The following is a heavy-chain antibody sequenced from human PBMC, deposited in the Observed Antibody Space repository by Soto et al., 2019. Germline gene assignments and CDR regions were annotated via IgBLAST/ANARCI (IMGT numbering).Heavy chain of an antibody. Sequence: GGSLRLSCAASGFTFSSYSMNWVRQAPGKGLEWVSSISSSSSYIYYADSVKGRLTISRDNAKNSLYLQMNSLRAEDTAVYYCARGTYDILTGYYSYYYYYMDVWGQGTTVTVSS. CDR1: GFTFSSYS. D-gene: IGHD3-9*01. CDR3: ARGTYDILTGYYSYYYYYMDV. CDR2: ISSSSSYI. V-gene: IGHV3-21*01. J-gene: IGHJ6*03.